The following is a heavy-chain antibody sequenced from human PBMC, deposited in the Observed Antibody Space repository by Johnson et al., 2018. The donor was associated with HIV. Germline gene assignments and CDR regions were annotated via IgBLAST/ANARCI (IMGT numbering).Heavy chain of an antibody. CDR3: TTEGDAFDI. J-gene: IGHJ3*02. CDR1: GFTFSDYY. CDR2: IKSKVDGGTT. Sequence: VQLVESGGGVVQPGRSLRLSCAASGFTFSDYYMSWIRQAPGKGLEWVGRIKSKVDGGTTDFPAPVKGRFSISRDDSKNTVYLQMNSLKSEDTAVYYCTTEGDAFDIWGQGTMVTVSS. V-gene: IGHV3-15*01.